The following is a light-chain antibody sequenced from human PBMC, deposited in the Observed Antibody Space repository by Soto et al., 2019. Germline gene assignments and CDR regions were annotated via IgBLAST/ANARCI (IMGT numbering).Light chain of an antibody. CDR2: KAS. CDR1: QTISSW. V-gene: IGKV1-5*03. Sequence: NQSPAALSASVGDRVTITCRATQTISSWLAWYQQKPGKAPKLLIYKASTLKSGVPSRFSGSGSGTEFTLTICSLQPDDFATYYCQHYNSYSEAFGQGTKVDIK. CDR3: QHYNSYSEA. J-gene: IGKJ1*01.